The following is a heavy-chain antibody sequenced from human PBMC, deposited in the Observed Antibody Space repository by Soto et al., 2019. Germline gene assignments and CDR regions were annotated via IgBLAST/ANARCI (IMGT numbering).Heavy chain of an antibody. Sequence: PSETLSLTCAVYGGSFSGYYWSWIRQPPGKGLEWIGEINHSGSTNYNPSLKSRVTISVDTSKNQFSLKLSSVTAADTAVYYCASTPAAGVVAATGTYFDYWGQGTLVTVSS. D-gene: IGHD2-15*01. CDR1: GGSFSGYY. CDR2: INHSGST. V-gene: IGHV4-34*01. J-gene: IGHJ4*02. CDR3: ASTPAAGVVAATGTYFDY.